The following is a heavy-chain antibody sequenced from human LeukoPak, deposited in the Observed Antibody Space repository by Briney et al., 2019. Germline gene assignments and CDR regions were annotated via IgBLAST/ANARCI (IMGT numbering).Heavy chain of an antibody. CDR2: IYYSGST. CDR1: GGSISSSSYY. D-gene: IGHD2-15*01. CDR3: ARLYCSGGSCYGAFDI. V-gene: IGHV4-39*01. J-gene: IGHJ3*02. Sequence: SETLSLTCTVSGGSISSSSYYWGWIRQPPGKGLEWIGSIYYSGSTYYNPSLKSRVTISVDTSKNQFSLKLNSVTAADTAVYYCARLYCSGGSCYGAFDIWGQGTMVTVSS.